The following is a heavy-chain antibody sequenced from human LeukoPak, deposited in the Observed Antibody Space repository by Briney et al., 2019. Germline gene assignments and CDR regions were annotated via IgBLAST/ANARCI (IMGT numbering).Heavy chain of an antibody. CDR3: ARGVDDSSGYYFY. V-gene: IGHV4-59*01. CDR1: GGSISSYY. CDR2: IYYSGST. Sequence: PSETLSLTCTVSGGSISSYYWSWIRQPPGKGLEWIGYIYYSGSTNYNPSLKSRVTISVDTSKNQFSLKLSSVTAADTAVYYCARGVDDSSGYYFYWGQGTLVTVSS. D-gene: IGHD3-22*01. J-gene: IGHJ4*02.